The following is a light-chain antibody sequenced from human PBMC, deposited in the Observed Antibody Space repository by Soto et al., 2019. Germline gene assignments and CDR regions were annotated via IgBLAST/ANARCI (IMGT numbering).Light chain of an antibody. V-gene: IGKV3-11*01. CDR1: QSVSSY. Sequence: PGERATLSCMASQSVSSYLAWYQQKPGQAPRLLIYDASNRATGIPARFSGSGSGTDFTLTISSLEPEDFAVYYCQQRRNWPRTFGQGTKVDI. CDR2: DAS. CDR3: QQRRNWPRT. J-gene: IGKJ1*01.